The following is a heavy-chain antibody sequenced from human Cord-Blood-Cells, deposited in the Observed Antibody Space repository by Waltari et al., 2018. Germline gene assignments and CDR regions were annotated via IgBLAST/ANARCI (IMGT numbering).Heavy chain of an antibody. J-gene: IGHJ4*02. V-gene: IGHV3-48*03. CDR3: ARDGVLLWFGELFDY. Sequence: EVQLVESGGGLVQPGGSLRLSCAASGFTFSSYEMNWVRQAPGKGLEWVSYSSSSGSTIYYADSVKGRFTISRDNAKNSLYLQMNSLRAEDTAVYYCARDGVLLWFGELFDYWGQGTLVTVSS. CDR2: SSSSGSTI. CDR1: GFTFSSYE. D-gene: IGHD3-10*01.